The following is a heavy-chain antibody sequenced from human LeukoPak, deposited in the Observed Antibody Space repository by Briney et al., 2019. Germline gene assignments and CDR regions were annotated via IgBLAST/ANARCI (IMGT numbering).Heavy chain of an antibody. Sequence: GGSLRLSCAASGFSFNNFAMSWVRQAPGKGLEWVSAISGSGGSTYYADSVKGRFTISRDNSKNTLYLQMNSLRAEDTAVYYCAKDAHFSGWHFDYWGQGTLVTVSS. V-gene: IGHV3-23*01. J-gene: IGHJ4*02. D-gene: IGHD6-19*01. CDR1: GFSFNNFA. CDR3: AKDAHFSGWHFDY. CDR2: ISGSGGST.